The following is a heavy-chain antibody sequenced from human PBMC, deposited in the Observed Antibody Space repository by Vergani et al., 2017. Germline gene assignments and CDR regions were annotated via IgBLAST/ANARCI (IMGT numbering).Heavy chain of an antibody. CDR1: GFTFSDYY. CDR3: ARGNSGHEVDY. CDR2: ISSSSSYT. D-gene: IGHD5-12*01. V-gene: IGHV3-11*05. Sequence: QVQLVESGGGLVKPGGSLRLSCAASGFTFSDYYMSWIRQSPGKGLEWFSYISSSSSYTNYADSVKGRFTISRDNAKNSLYLQMNSLRAEDTAVYYCARGNSGHEVDYWGQGTLVTVSS. J-gene: IGHJ4*02.